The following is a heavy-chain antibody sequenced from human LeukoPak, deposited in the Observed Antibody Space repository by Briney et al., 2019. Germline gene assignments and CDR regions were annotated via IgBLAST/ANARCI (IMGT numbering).Heavy chain of an antibody. Sequence: GGSLRLSCAASGFTFDDYTMHWVRQAPGKGLEWVSLISWDGGSTYYVDSVKGRFTISRDNSKNSLYLQMNSLRTEDTALYYCAKDTPYGSGSSIFDPWGQGTLVTVS. J-gene: IGHJ5*02. CDR1: GFTFDDYT. CDR3: AKDTPYGSGSSIFDP. CDR2: ISWDGGST. V-gene: IGHV3-43*01. D-gene: IGHD3-10*01.